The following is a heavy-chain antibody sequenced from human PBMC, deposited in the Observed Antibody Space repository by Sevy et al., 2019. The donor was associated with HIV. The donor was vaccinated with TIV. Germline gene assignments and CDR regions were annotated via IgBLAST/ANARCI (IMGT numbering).Heavy chain of an antibody. CDR2: IRQDRSDK. CDR3: ARGVSHGY. CDR1: GFTLSSYW. Sequence: GGSLRLSCAASGFTLSSYWMSWVRQAPGKGLEWVANIRQDRSDKHYVDSVKGRFTISRDNAKNSLYLQMDSLRAEDTAVYYCARGVSHGYWGQGTLVTVSS. V-gene: IGHV3-7*01. J-gene: IGHJ4*02. D-gene: IGHD2-8*01.